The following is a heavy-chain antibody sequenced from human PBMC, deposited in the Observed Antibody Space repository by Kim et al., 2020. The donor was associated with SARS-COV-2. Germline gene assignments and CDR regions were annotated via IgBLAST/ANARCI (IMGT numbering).Heavy chain of an antibody. CDR3: AGNPWGYFDY. Sequence: EKYYVDSVKGRFTISRDNAKNSLYLQMNSLRAEDTAVYYCAGNPWGYFDYWGQGTLVTVSS. V-gene: IGHV3-7*04. CDR2: EK. J-gene: IGHJ4*02. D-gene: IGHD3-16*01.